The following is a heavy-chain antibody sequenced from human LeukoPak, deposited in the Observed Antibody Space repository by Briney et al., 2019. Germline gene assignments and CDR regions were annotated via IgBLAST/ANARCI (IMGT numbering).Heavy chain of an antibody. CDR2: INPNSGGT. CDR3: ARAVLGSSWYGGFDP. V-gene: IGHV1-2*02. J-gene: IGHJ5*02. D-gene: IGHD6-13*01. CDR1: GYTFTGYY. Sequence: ASVKVSCKASGYTFTGYYMHWVRRAPGQGLEWMGWINPNSGGTNYAQKFQGRVTMTRDTSISTAYMELSRLRSDDTAVYYCARAVLGSSWYGGFDPWGQGTLVTVSS.